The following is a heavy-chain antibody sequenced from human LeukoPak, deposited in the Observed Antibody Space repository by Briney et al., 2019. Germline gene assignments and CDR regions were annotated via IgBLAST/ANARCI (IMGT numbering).Heavy chain of an antibody. V-gene: IGHV5-51*01. J-gene: IGHJ3*02. D-gene: IGHD1-1*01. CDR1: GYTFTSSW. CDR3: ARPPNWEDAFDI. CDR2: IYPGDSDT. Sequence: GESLKISCKGSGYTFTSSWIAWVRQMPGKGLEWMGIIYPGDSDTRYSPSFQGQVTISADKSINTAYLQWSSLKASDTAIYYCARPPNWEDAFDIWGQGTMVTVSS.